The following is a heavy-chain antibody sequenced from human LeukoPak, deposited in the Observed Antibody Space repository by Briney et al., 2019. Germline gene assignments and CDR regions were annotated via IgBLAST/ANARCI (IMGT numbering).Heavy chain of an antibody. V-gene: IGHV3-23*01. D-gene: IGHD3-10*01. J-gene: IGHJ4*02. CDR3: AKECDYSPGHKFDL. CDR1: GYTFSSYE. Sequence: GGSLRLSCAASGYTFSSYEMHWVRQAPGKGLEWVSVLFTGGGRTLYADSVKGRFTISGDTSRTTLYLQMNGLRAEDTAVYYCAKECDYSPGHKFDLWGQGTLVTVSS. CDR2: LFTGGGRT.